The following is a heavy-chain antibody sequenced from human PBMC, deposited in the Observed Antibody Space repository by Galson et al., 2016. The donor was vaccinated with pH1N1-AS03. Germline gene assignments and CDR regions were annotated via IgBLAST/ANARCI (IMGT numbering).Heavy chain of an antibody. Sequence: SVKVSCKASGGTFSTYAITWVRQAPGQGLEWMGGVIPNVGVTSYAQKFQGRVTITADESTSTAYMELIRLKSEDTAVYYCARGPSVDPVWIREGGDYWGQGTLVTVSS. CDR1: GGTFSTYA. J-gene: IGHJ4*02. D-gene: IGHD5-12*01. V-gene: IGHV1-69*10. CDR2: VIPNVGVT. CDR3: ARGPSVDPVWIREGGDY.